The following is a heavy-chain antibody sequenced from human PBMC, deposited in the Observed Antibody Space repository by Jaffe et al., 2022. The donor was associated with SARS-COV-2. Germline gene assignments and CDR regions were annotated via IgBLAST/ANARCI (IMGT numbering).Heavy chain of an antibody. D-gene: IGHD6-13*01. CDR3: AKDRHTSSSTWFSPSNV. CDR1: GFTFSSYA. Sequence: QVQLVESGGGVVQPGRSLRLSCAASGFTFSSYAMHWVRQAPGKGLEWVAVIAYDESNKYYADSVKGRFTISRDNSKNTLYLQMNSLRAEDTAVYYCAKDRHTSSSTWFSPSNVWGLGTTVTVSS. CDR2: IAYDESNK. J-gene: IGHJ6*02. V-gene: IGHV3-30*18.